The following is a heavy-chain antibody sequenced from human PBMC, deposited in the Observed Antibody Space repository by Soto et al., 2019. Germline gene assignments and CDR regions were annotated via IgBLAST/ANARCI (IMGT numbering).Heavy chain of an antibody. CDR3: AREETAWPLAYGLDV. V-gene: IGHV3-21*01. D-gene: IGHD2-21*02. Sequence: GSLILSCEASGFSFITYSMRWVRQAPGKGLEWVSSIGRRSDIGYADSVKVRFTISRDNAKNSVSLQMNSLRDEDTAVYYCAREETAWPLAYGLDVWGQGTTVTVSS. J-gene: IGHJ6*02. CDR2: IGRRSDI. CDR1: GFSFITYS.